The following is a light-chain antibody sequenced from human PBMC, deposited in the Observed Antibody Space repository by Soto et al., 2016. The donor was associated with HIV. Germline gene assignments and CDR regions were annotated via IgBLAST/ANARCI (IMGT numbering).Light chain of an antibody. CDR2: AAS. J-gene: IGKJ3*01. V-gene: IGKV1-39*01. CDR3: QQAKSFPFT. Sequence: DIQMTQSPSSLSASVGDRVTITCRASQSVSTYLNWYQQKPGKAPKVLIYAASNLQSGAHQGSVAVDLGQISLPPSAACNLKILLTYYCQQAKSFPFTFGPGTKVDIK. CDR1: QSVSTY.